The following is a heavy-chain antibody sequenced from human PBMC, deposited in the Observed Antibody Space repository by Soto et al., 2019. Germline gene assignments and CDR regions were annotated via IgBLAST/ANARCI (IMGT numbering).Heavy chain of an antibody. CDR3: ARSADYYDSSGYYHFDY. D-gene: IGHD3-22*01. J-gene: IGHJ4*02. CDR1: GHTFTGYY. CDR2: INPNSGGT. V-gene: IGHV1-2*04. Sequence: ASVKVSFKASGHTFTGYYMHWVRQAPGQGLEWMGWINPNSGGTNYAQKFQGWVTMISGVSISTAYMELSRLRSDDTAVYYCARSADYYDSSGYYHFDYWGQGTLVTV.